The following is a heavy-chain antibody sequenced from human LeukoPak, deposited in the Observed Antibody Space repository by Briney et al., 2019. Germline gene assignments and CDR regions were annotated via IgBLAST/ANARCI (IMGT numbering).Heavy chain of an antibody. CDR1: GGSFSGYY. Sequence: SKTLSLTCAVYGGSFSGYYWSWIRQPPGKGLEWIGEINHSGSTNYNPSLKSRVTISVDTSKNQFSLKLSSVTAADTAVYYCARGSSGWYYFDYWGQGTLVTVSS. J-gene: IGHJ4*02. CDR2: INHSGST. CDR3: ARGSSGWYYFDY. D-gene: IGHD6-19*01. V-gene: IGHV4-34*01.